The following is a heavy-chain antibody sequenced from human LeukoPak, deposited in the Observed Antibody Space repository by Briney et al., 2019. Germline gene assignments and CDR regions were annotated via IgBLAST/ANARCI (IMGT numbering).Heavy chain of an antibody. V-gene: IGHV1-69*13. D-gene: IGHD4-17*01. CDR2: IIPIFGTA. CDR3: ARVPDCGDSEVPYFDY. CDR1: AGTFSSYA. Sequence: SVKVSCKASAGTFSSYAISWVRQAPGQGLEWMGGIIPIFGTANYAQKFQGRVTITADESTSTAYMELSSLRSEDTAVYYCARVPDCGDSEVPYFDYWGQGTLVTVSS. J-gene: IGHJ4*02.